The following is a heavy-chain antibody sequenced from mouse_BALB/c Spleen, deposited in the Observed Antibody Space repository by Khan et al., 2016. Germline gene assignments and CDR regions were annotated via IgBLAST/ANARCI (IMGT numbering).Heavy chain of an antibody. D-gene: IGHD1-1*01. Sequence: QVRLQQSGAELAKPGASVKMSCKASGYTFTSYWMHWVKQRPGQGLEWIGYINPSTGYTEYNQKFKDKATLTADKSSSTAYMQLSSLTSEDSAVYYCAEYYGSSYYWGQGTTLTVSS. J-gene: IGHJ2*01. CDR1: GYTFTSYW. CDR2: INPSTGYT. CDR3: AEYYGSSYY. V-gene: IGHV1-7*01.